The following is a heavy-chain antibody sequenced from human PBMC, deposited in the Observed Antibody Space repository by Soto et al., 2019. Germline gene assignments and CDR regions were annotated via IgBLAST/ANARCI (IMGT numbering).Heavy chain of an antibody. V-gene: IGHV1-46*01. CDR2: VHPSRGTA. D-gene: IGHD1-7*01. CDR1: GYTFINYF. CDR3: ARPLIGNTVDL. Sequence: QAQLLQSGAEMKKPGASVKVSCKASGYTFINYFIHWVRQAPGQGLEWIGIVHPSRGTADYAQKFKGRVTLTTDMSTRTVYMDLSNLRSEDTAVSYCARPLIGNTVDLWGQGTTVIVSS. J-gene: IGHJ3*01.